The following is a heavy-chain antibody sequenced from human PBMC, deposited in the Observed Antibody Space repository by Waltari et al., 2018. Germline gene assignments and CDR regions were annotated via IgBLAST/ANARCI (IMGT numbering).Heavy chain of an antibody. J-gene: IGHJ4*02. Sequence: QLVESGGGLVKPGGSLRLSCSASAFTFSSWGMNWVRQAPGKGLEWIASITSSSTHIFYADAVKGRFTISRDDAKDSLYLQVDSLRVDDTGVYYCTRDVYGSGGDYFEPWGQGTLVTVSS. D-gene: IGHD6-19*01. CDR1: AFTFSSWG. CDR2: ITSSSTHI. CDR3: TRDVYGSGGDYFEP. V-gene: IGHV3-21*02.